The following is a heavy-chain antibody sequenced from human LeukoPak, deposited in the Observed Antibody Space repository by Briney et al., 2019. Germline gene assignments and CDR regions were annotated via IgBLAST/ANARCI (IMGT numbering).Heavy chain of an antibody. CDR2: INPSGGST. CDR1: GYTFTSYY. J-gene: IGHJ3*02. D-gene: IGHD1-1*01. V-gene: IGHV1-46*01. Sequence: GASVKVSCKASGYTFTSYYMHWVRQAPGQGLEWMGIINPSGGSTSYAQKFQGRVTMPRDMSTSTVYMELSSLRSEDTAVYYCARVTHPIWRTGTIKGYAFDIWGQGTMVTVSS. CDR3: ARVTHPIWRTGTIKGYAFDI.